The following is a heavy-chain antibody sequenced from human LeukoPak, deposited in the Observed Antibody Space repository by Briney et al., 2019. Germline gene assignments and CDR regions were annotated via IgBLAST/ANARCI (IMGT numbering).Heavy chain of an antibody. CDR3: ARDPNSAL. Sequence: SETLSLTCTVSGGSISSYYWSWIRQPPGKGLEWIGRILSSANPSYNPSLKSRVTMSVDTSKNQFSLKLSSVTAADTAVYYCARDPNSALWGQGTLVTVSS. J-gene: IGHJ4*02. CDR1: GGSISSYY. D-gene: IGHD4-23*01. V-gene: IGHV4-4*07. CDR2: ILSSANP.